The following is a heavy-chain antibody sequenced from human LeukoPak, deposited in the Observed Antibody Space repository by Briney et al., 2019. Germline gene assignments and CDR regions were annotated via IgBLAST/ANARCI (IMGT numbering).Heavy chain of an antibody. CDR2: IYYSGST. D-gene: IGHD2-2*01. Sequence: PSEALSLTCTVSGGSISIGGYYWSWIRQHPGKGLEWIGYIYYSGSTYYNPSLKSRVTISVDTSKNQFSLKLSSVTAADTAVYYCARDLGVPAAGLRFDPWGQGTLVTVSS. V-gene: IGHV4-31*03. CDR1: GGSISIGGYY. CDR3: ARDLGVPAAGLRFDP. J-gene: IGHJ5*02.